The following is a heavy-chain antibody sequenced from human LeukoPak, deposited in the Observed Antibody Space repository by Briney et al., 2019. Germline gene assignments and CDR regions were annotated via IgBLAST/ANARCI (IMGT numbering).Heavy chain of an antibody. CDR2: IRYDGSNK. Sequence: GGSLRLSCAASGFTFSSYGMHWVRQAPGKGLEWVAFIRYDGSNKYYADSVKGRFTISRDNSKNTLYLQMNSLRAEDTAVYYCAKGLHIAAAGTYDYWGQGTLVTVSS. D-gene: IGHD6-13*01. J-gene: IGHJ4*02. V-gene: IGHV3-30*02. CDR3: AKGLHIAAAGTYDY. CDR1: GFTFSSYG.